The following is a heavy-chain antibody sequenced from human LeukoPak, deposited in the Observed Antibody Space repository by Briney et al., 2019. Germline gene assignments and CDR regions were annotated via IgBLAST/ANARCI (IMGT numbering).Heavy chain of an antibody. J-gene: IGHJ5*02. D-gene: IGHD6-19*01. CDR2: FSLGGSGTT. Sequence: SETLSLTCIVSGASITTYSRNWLRQSPGKGLEWIGYFSLGGSGTTSYTSSLKSRVTISRDTSKNQLSLKLTSVTAADMAVYYCARWDDSAWAFGTWGPGTLVTVSS. CDR1: GASITTYS. CDR3: ARWDDSAWAFGT. V-gene: IGHV4-59*08.